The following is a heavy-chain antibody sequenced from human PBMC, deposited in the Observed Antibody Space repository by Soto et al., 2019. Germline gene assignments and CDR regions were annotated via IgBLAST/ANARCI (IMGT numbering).Heavy chain of an antibody. D-gene: IGHD3-10*01. J-gene: IGHJ4*02. CDR3: ARDDEGGSYCDLGY. CDR2: ILHDGNNK. CDR1: GFTFSNYI. Sequence: QVQLVESGGGVVQPGRSLRLSCAASGFTFSNYIMHWVRQAPGKGPEWVAIILHDGNNKYYADSVKGRFTISRDNSKNTLYLQMNSLRTEDTAIYYCARDDEGGSYCDLGYWGQGTLVTVSS. V-gene: IGHV3-30-3*01.